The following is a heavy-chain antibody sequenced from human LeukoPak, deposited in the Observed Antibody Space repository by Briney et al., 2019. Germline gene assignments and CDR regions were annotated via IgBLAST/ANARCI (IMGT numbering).Heavy chain of an antibody. CDR3: ARTGLWVVAFYY. J-gene: IGHJ4*02. Sequence: KASETLSLTCTVSGGSISSGGYYWSWIRQHPGKGLEWIGYIYYSGSTYYNPSLKSRVTISVDTSKNQFSLKLSSVTAADTAVYYCARTGLWVVAFYYWGQGTLVTVSS. V-gene: IGHV4-31*03. CDR2: IYYSGST. CDR1: GGSISSGGYY. D-gene: IGHD2-15*01.